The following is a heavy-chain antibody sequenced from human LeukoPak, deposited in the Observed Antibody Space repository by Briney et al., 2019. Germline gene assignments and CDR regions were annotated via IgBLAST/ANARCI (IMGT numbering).Heavy chain of an antibody. CDR1: GFTSSNYA. CDR2: ISSNGGTT. D-gene: IGHD1-26*01. V-gene: IGHV3-64*01. J-gene: IGHJ3*02. Sequence: GGSLRLSCAASGFTSSNYAMHWIRQAPGKGLEYVSVISSNGGTTYYANSVKGRFTISRDNSKNTLYLQMGSLRAEDMAVYYCAREVGATDAFDIWGQGTMVTVSS. CDR3: AREVGATDAFDI.